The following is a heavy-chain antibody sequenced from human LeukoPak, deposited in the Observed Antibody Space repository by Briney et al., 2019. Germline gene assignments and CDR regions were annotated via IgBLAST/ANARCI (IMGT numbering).Heavy chain of an antibody. Sequence: ASVKASCKASGYTFTGYYMHWVRQAPGQGLEWMGWINPNSGGTNYAQKFQGRVTMTRDTSISTAYMELSRLRSDDTAVYYCARTKIGIGIYSSSWYFDYWGQGTLVTVSS. J-gene: IGHJ4*02. CDR2: INPNSGGT. V-gene: IGHV1-2*02. CDR3: ARTKIGIGIYSSSWYFDY. CDR1: GYTFTGYY. D-gene: IGHD6-13*01.